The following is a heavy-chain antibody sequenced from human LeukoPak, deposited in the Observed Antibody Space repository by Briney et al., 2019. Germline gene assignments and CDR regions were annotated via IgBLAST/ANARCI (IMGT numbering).Heavy chain of an antibody. J-gene: IGHJ4*02. Sequence: GGSLRLSCAASGFTFSSYGMHWVRQAPGKGLQWVAVIWYDGSNKYYADSVKGRFTISRDNSKNTLYLQMNSLKAEDTAVYYCARGFGYFDYWGQGTLVTVSS. V-gene: IGHV3-33*01. CDR1: GFTFSSYG. D-gene: IGHD3-10*01. CDR2: IWYDGSNK. CDR3: ARGFGYFDY.